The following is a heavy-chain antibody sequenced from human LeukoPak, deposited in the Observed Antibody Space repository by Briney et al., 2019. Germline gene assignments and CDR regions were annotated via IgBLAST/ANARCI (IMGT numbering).Heavy chain of an antibody. D-gene: IGHD6-19*01. J-gene: IGHJ5*02. Sequence: GSLRLSCAASGFTFSSYAMSWIRQTPEKGLEWIGYVYYTGTTKYNPSLKSRVTISTDTAQNQFSLNLDYVTAADTAVYYCARVVAVGWFDPWGQGTLVTVSS. CDR3: ARVVAVGWFDP. CDR1: GFTFSSYA. CDR2: VYYTGTT. V-gene: IGHV4-59*01.